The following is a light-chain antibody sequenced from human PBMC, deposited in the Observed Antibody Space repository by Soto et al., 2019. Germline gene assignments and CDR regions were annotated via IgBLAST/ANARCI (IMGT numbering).Light chain of an antibody. J-gene: IGKJ2*01. CDR1: QSIPDNF. CDR3: QQYGSAYT. CDR2: GAS. V-gene: IGKV3-20*01. Sequence: EIVLSQSPGTLSLSPGERATLSCRASQSIPDNFLAWYQQKPGQAPMLLIYGASNRVPGIANRFSGSGSGTDFTLTISRLEPEAVAVYYCQQYGSAYTFGQGPKLPIK.